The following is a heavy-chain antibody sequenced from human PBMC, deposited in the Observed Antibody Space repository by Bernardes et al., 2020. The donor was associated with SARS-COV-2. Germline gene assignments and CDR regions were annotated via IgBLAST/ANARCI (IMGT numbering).Heavy chain of an antibody. CDR1: GYSFTSYW. Sequence: GESLKISCKGSGYSFTSYWIGWVRQMPGKGLEWMGIIYPGDSDTRYSPSFQGQVTISADKSISTAYLQWSSLKASDTAMYYCARQLRDGYNDVGLDYWGQGTLVTVSS. D-gene: IGHD5-12*01. V-gene: IGHV5-51*01. CDR2: IYPGDSDT. CDR3: ARQLRDGYNDVGLDY. J-gene: IGHJ4*02.